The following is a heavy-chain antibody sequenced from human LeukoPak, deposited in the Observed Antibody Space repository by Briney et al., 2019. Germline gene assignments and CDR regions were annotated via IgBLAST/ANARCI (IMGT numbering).Heavy chain of an antibody. CDR3: ARDRTYYDILTGLDY. CDR1: GFTFGDYA. D-gene: IGHD3-9*01. V-gene: IGHV3-48*02. Sequence: PGGSLRLSCTASGFTFGDYAMSWVRQAPGKGLEWVSYISSSSSTIYYADSVKGRFTISRDNAKNSLYLQMNSLRDEDTAVYYCARDRTYYDILTGLDYWGQGTLVTVSS. J-gene: IGHJ4*02. CDR2: ISSSSSTI.